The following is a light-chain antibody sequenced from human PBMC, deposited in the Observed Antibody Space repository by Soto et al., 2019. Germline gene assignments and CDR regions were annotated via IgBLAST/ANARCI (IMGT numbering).Light chain of an antibody. Sequence: DIQMTQSPSTLSASVGDRVTITCRASQSISSWLAWYQQKPGKAPKLLIYDASSLESGVPSRFSGSGSGTEFTLTISSLQPDDFATSYCQQYNSDSRTFRQGTKV. J-gene: IGKJ1*01. CDR3: QQYNSDSRT. CDR2: DAS. V-gene: IGKV1-5*01. CDR1: QSISSW.